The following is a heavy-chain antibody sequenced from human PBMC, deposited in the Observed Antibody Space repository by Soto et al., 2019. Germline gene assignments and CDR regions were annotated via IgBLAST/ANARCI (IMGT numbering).Heavy chain of an antibody. J-gene: IGHJ4*02. CDR3: ASAIQDYYDSSGFDY. CDR2: IIPIFGTA. Sequence: SVKVSCKASGGTFSSYAISWVRQAPGQGLEWMGGIIPIFGTANYAQKFQGRVTITADKSTSTAYMELSSLRSEDTAVYYCASAIQDYYDSSGFDYWGQGTLVTVSS. CDR1: GGTFSSYA. V-gene: IGHV1-69*06. D-gene: IGHD3-22*01.